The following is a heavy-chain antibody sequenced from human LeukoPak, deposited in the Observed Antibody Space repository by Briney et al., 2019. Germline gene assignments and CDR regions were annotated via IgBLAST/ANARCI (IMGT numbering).Heavy chain of an antibody. CDR2: ISSSSSYI. CDR1: GFTFSSYN. D-gene: IGHD6-13*01. J-gene: IGHJ4*02. V-gene: IGHV3-21*01. CDR3: ARASAAAGFDY. Sequence: GGSLRLSCAASGFTFSSYNMNWVRQAPGKGLEWVSSISSSSSYIYYADSVKGRFTISRDNAKNSLYLQMNSLRAEDTAVYYCARASAAAGFDYWGQGTLVTVSS.